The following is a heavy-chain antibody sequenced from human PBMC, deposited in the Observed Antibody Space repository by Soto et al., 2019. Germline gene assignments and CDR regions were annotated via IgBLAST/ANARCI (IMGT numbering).Heavy chain of an antibody. J-gene: IGHJ4*02. CDR1: GGSINNNYYY. CDR2: VSFTGTT. CDR3: ARRGSGSYSDY. V-gene: IGHV4-39*01. D-gene: IGHD3-10*01. Sequence: SETLSLTCSVSGGSINNNYYYWGWVRQPPGKGLEWIGSVSFTGTTYYSPSLKSRVTTSIDTSRNQFSLKLTSVTAADTAVYYCARRGSGSYSDYWGQGTLVTVSS.